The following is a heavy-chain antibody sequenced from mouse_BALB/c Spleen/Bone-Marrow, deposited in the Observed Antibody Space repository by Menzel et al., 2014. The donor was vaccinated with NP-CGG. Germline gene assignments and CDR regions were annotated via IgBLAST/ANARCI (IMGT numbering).Heavy chain of an antibody. J-gene: IGHJ3*01. Sequence: EVKLQESGGGLVQPGGSRKLSCAASGFTFSNFGMHWVRQAPEKGLEWVAYISSGSSTIYYEDTVKGRFTISRDNPKNTLFLQMTSLRSEDTAMYYCARGGIYDVRLFGYRGQGTLGSVSA. CDR3: ARGGIYDVRLFGY. CDR2: ISSGSSTI. CDR1: GFTFSNFG. V-gene: IGHV5-17*02. D-gene: IGHD2-12*01.